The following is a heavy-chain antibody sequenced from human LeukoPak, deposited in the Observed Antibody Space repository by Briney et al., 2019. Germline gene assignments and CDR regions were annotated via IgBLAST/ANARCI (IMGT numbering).Heavy chain of an antibody. CDR1: GFTFSGYA. D-gene: IGHD6-19*01. Sequence: GRSLRLSCATSGFTFSGYAMHWVRQAPGKGLEWEALISYDGSNKYYADSVKGRFTISRDNSKNTLYLQMTSLSAEDTAVCYCARDADIAVAGHFDYWGQGTLVTVSS. CDR3: ARDADIAVAGHFDY. CDR2: ISYDGSNK. J-gene: IGHJ4*02. V-gene: IGHV3-30*04.